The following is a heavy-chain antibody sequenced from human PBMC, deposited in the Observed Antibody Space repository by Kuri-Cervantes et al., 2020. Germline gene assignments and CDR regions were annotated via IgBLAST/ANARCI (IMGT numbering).Heavy chain of an antibody. V-gene: IGHV4-59*08. CDR2: IYYSGST. Sequence: LRLTCTVSGGPISSYYWSWIRQPPGKGLEWIGYIYYSGSTNYNPSLKSRVTISVDTTKNQFSLKLGSVTAADTAVYYCARFYDAFDIWGQGTMVTVSS. CDR3: ARFYDAFDI. D-gene: IGHD3-3*01. J-gene: IGHJ3*02. CDR1: GGPISSYY.